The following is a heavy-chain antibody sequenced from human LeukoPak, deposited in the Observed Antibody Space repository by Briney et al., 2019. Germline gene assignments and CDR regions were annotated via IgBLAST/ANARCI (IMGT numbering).Heavy chain of an antibody. D-gene: IGHD1-1*01. CDR2: ISSSSTT. CDR3: ARGGQL. V-gene: IGHV3-48*02. CDR1: GFTFSSYS. Sequence: GGSLRLSCAASGFTFSSYSMNWVRQAPGKGLEWISHISSSSTTSYADSVKGRFTIPRDNVKESLYLQMNSLRDEDTAIYYCARGGQLGGQGTLVTVSS. J-gene: IGHJ4*02.